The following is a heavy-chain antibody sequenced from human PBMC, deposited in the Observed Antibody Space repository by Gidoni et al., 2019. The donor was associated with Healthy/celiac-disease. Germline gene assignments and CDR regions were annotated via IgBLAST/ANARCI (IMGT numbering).Heavy chain of an antibody. D-gene: IGHD1-7*01. J-gene: IGHJ5*02. CDR3: ARGSLRWNYANWFDP. V-gene: IGHV1-2*02. CDR2: INPNSGGT. Sequence: QVQLVQSGAEVKKPGASVKVSCQASGYTFTGYYMHWVRQAPGQGLEWMGWINPNSGGTNYAQKFQGRVTMTRDTSISTAYMELSRLRSDDTAVYYCARGSLRWNYANWFDPWGQGTLVTVSS. CDR1: GYTFTGYY.